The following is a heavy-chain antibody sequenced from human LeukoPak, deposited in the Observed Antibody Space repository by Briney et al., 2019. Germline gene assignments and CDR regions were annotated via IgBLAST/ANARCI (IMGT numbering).Heavy chain of an antibody. CDR2: IYYSGST. V-gene: IGHV4-31*03. CDR1: LGSISSGGYY. CDR3: ARGGDSYFDY. J-gene: IGHJ4*02. D-gene: IGHD5-18*01. Sequence: SQTLSLTRTVSLGSISSGGYYWSWIRRHPGKGLKWIGYIYYSGSTYYNPSLKSRVTISIDTSKNQFSLKLSSVTAADTAVYYCARGGDSYFDYWGQGTLVTVSS.